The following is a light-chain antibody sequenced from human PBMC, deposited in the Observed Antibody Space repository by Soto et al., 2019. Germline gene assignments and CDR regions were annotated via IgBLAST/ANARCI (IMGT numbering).Light chain of an antibody. J-gene: IGKJ3*01. V-gene: IGKV4-1*01. CDR2: WSS. CDR1: QSVLYTSNNKNY. CDR3: QQYYTTPS. Sequence: DIVLTQSPDSLAVSLGERATINCKSSQSVLYTSNNKNYLAWYQQKPRQPPKLLIYWSSTRESGVPDRFSGSGSRIDFTLTISSLQAEDVAVYYCQQYYTTPSFGPGTKV.